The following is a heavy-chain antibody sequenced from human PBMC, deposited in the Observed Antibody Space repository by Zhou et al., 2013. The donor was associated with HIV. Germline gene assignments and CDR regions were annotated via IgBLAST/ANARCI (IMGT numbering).Heavy chain of an antibody. J-gene: IGHJ6*03. CDR2: ISSFRGHT. D-gene: IGHD6-25*01. CDR3: ARALSARWGGGGFYYMDV. CDR1: GYTLTDFG. Sequence: QVQLVQSGAEVKRPGASVKVSCKASGYTLTDFGVSWVRQAPGQGLEWMGWISSFRGHTNYAQKLQGRVSVTIDASTNTAYMELRSLRSDDTAVYYCARALSARWGGGGFYYMDVWGKGTPVTVS. V-gene: IGHV1-18*01.